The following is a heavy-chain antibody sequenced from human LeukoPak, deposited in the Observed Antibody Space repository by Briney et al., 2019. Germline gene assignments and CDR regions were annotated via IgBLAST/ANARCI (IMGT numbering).Heavy chain of an antibody. J-gene: IGHJ1*01. V-gene: IGHV4-59*01. CDR1: GGSISTYY. CDR2: IYYSGST. D-gene: IGHD6-19*01. CDR3: ARRPFGSSGWYGNRYFQH. Sequence: SETLSLTCTVSGGSISTYYWSWIRQPPGKGLEWIGYIYYSGSTNYNPSLKSRVTISVDTSKNQFSLNLRSVTAADTAVYYCARRPFGSSGWYGNRYFQHWGQGTLVTVSS.